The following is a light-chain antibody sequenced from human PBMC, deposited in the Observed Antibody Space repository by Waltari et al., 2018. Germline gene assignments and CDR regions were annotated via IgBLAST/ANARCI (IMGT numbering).Light chain of an antibody. Sequence: QLLLTQSPSASASLGASVKLTCTVSSGHSNYAIARHHQHPHKGPRYLMKVNSDGSHIKGDGIPDRFSGSSSGAERYLTISSLQSEDEADYYCQTGGFGIWVFGGGTKLTVL. CDR3: QTGGFGIWV. CDR1: SGHSNYA. V-gene: IGLV4-69*01. J-gene: IGLJ3*02. CDR2: VNSDGSH.